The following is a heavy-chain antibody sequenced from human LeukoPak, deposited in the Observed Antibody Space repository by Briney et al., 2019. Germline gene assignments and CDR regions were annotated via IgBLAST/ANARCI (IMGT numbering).Heavy chain of an antibody. Sequence: GGSLRLSCAASGCTFSSYNRNWVRQAPGKGLEWISAINNSSSYIYYAYSVKGGFTISRDNAKNSLYMQMKSLRAEATAVYFCARARGSCSGGSCFSYVPYYFDSWGQGTLVTVSS. D-gene: IGHD2-15*01. CDR2: INNSSSYI. J-gene: IGHJ4*02. CDR3: ARARGSCSGGSCFSYVPYYFDS. V-gene: IGHV3-21*06. CDR1: GCTFSSYN.